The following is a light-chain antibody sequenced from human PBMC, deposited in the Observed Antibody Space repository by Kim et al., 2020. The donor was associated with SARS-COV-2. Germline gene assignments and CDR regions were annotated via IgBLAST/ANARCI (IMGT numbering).Light chain of an antibody. CDR3: QQYDTSLYT. CDR2: GAS. J-gene: IGKJ2*01. Sequence: LSPGARATLYCRASQSVSSSNLAWYQQKPGQAPRLLIDGASSRATGVPDRFSGSGSGTDFTLTISRLEPEDFGVYYCQQYDTSLYTFGQGTKLEI. V-gene: IGKV3-20*01. CDR1: QSVSSSN.